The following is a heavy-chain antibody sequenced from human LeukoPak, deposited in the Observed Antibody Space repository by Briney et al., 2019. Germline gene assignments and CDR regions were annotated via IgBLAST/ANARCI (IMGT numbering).Heavy chain of an antibody. CDR1: GGSINSSSYY. Sequence: SETLSLTCTVSGGSINSSSYYWGWIRQPPGKGLEWIGSIYYSGSTYYNPSLKSRVTISVDTSKNHFSLKLTSVTAADTAVYYCARHNIAAAGLDYWGQGTLVTVSS. CDR3: ARHNIAAAGLDY. V-gene: IGHV4-39*01. J-gene: IGHJ4*02. CDR2: IYYSGST. D-gene: IGHD6-13*01.